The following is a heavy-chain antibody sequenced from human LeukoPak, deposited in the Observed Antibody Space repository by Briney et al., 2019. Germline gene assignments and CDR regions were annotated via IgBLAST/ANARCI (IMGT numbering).Heavy chain of an antibody. CDR2: IYYSRRT. CDR1: GGSISSHY. Sequence: SETLSLTCTVSGGSISSHYWSWIRQPPGKGLEWGGYIYYSRRTNYNPSLKSRVTISVDTSRNQFSLKLSSVTAAGSAVYYCARRTGYLNYYYYFYMDVWGNGTTVTVSS. CDR3: ARRTGYLNYYYYFYMDV. J-gene: IGHJ6*03. D-gene: IGHD3/OR15-3a*01. V-gene: IGHV4-59*11.